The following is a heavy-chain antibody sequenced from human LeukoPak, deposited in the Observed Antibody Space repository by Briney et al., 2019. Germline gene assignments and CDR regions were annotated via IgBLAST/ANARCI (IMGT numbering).Heavy chain of an antibody. CDR2: IYYSGST. CDR1: GGSISSYY. CDR3: ARDRWEMATTPYYYYHYMDV. D-gene: IGHD5-24*01. J-gene: IGHJ6*03. V-gene: IGHV4-59*01. Sequence: SETLSLTCTVSGGSISSYYWSWIRQPPGKGLEWIGYIYYSGSTNYNPSLKSRVTISVDTSKNQFSLKLSSVTAADTAVYYCARDRWEMATTPYYYYHYMDVWGKGTTVTVSS.